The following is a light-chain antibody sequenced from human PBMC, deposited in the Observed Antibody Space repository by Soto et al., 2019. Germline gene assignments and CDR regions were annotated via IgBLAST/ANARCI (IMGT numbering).Light chain of an antibody. Sequence: DSQMTKSPSSLSASVGDRVTITCRASQGIRNDLGWYQQKPGKAPKLLIYAASSLQSGVPSRFSGSGSGADFTLTISSLQPEDIATYYCQQRYSIPAFGQGTNVDI. CDR2: AAS. CDR1: QGIRND. J-gene: IGKJ1*01. CDR3: QQRYSIPA. V-gene: IGKV1-39*01.